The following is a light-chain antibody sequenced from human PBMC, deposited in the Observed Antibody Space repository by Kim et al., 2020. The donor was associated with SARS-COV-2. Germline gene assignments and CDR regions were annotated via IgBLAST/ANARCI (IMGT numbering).Light chain of an antibody. Sequence: VALGQTVRITTQGDSRRSNYATWYQQKPGQAPILLIYGKNNRPSGIPDRFSGSSSGNTASLTITGTQAGDEADYYCNSRDTNDIVLFGGGTQLTVL. J-gene: IGLJ2*01. CDR1: SRRSNY. V-gene: IGLV3-19*01. CDR3: NSRDTNDIVL. CDR2: GKN.